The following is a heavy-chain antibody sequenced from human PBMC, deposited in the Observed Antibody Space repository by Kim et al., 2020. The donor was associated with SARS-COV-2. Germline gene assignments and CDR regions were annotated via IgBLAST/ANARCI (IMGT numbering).Heavy chain of an antibody. J-gene: IGHJ4*02. CDR3: ARHNPNWGSHY. CDR1: GGSISSSSYY. Sequence: SETLSLTCTVSGGSISSSSYYWGWIRQPPGKGLEWIGSIYYSGSTYYNPSLKSRVTISVDTSKNQFSLKLSSVTAADTAVYYCARHNPNWGSHYWGQGTLVTVSS. V-gene: IGHV4-39*01. CDR2: IYYSGST. D-gene: IGHD7-27*01.